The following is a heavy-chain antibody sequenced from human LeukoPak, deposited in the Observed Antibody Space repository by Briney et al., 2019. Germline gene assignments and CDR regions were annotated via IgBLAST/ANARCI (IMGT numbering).Heavy chain of an antibody. CDR2: IIPIFGTA. D-gene: IGHD2-2*01. V-gene: IGHV1-69*13. Sequence: ASVKVSCKASGGTFSSYAISWVRQAPGQGLEWMGGIIPIFGTANYAQKFQGRVTITADESTSTAYMELRSLRSDDTAVYYCARVTPYCSSTSCPNRDAFDIWGQGTMVTVSS. CDR1: GGTFSSYA. CDR3: ARVTPYCSSTSCPNRDAFDI. J-gene: IGHJ3*02.